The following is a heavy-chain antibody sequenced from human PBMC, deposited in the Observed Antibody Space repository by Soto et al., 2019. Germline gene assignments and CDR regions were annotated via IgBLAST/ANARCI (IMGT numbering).Heavy chain of an antibody. V-gene: IGHV4-4*08. J-gene: IGHJ5*02. D-gene: IGHD4-17*01. CDR2: ISSSGYT. Sequence: SETLSLTCTVSGGSISTNYWSWFRQPPGKGLEWIGYISSSGYTNYNASLKSRITISIDTSKNQFSLKLTSVTAADTAVYYCASLHGARFDPWGQGTQVTVSS. CDR3: ASLHGARFDP. CDR1: GGSISTNY.